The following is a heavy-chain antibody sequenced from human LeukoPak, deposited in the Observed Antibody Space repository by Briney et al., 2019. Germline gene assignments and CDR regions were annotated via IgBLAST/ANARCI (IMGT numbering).Heavy chain of an antibody. CDR2: IHSGGTT. Sequence: PGGSLRLSCAASGFTVSSNYMTWVRQAPGKGLEWVSVIHSGGTTNYADSVKGRFTISRDNSKNTLYLQMNNLRAEDTAVYYCARVPDSTGWYLDYWGQGTPVTVSS. CDR1: GFTVSSNY. V-gene: IGHV3-53*01. J-gene: IGHJ4*02. CDR3: ARVPDSTGWYLDY. D-gene: IGHD6-19*01.